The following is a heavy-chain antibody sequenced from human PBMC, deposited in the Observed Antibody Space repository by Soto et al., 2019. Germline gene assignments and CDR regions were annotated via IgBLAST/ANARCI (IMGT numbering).Heavy chain of an antibody. Sequence: QVQLVQSGAEEKKPGASVKVSCKASGYTFTSYAMHWVRQAPGQRLEWMGWINAGNGNTKYSQKFQGRVTITRDTSASTAYMDLTTLRSDVTAVCYCSGGSGYYYWDDYWCQGTLVTVAS. CDR3: SGGSGYYYWDDY. J-gene: IGHJ4*02. CDR2: INAGNGNT. V-gene: IGHV1-3*05. D-gene: IGHD3-22*01. CDR1: GYTFTSYA.